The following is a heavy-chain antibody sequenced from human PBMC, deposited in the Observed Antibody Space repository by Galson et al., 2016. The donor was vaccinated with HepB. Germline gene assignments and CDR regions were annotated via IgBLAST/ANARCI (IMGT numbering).Heavy chain of an antibody. CDR3: TRGRGPYDNSGYYNWFDP. J-gene: IGHJ5*02. V-gene: IGHV1-3*01. CDR1: GYTFTSHA. CDR2: INPGNGNT. Sequence: SVKVSCKASGYTFTSHAIHWVRQAPGQGLEWMGWINPGNGNTKYSSRSEGRVTITRDKSATTAYMVLSGLRSEDTAVYYYTRGRGPYDNSGYYNWFDPWGQGTLVTVSS. D-gene: IGHD3-22*01.